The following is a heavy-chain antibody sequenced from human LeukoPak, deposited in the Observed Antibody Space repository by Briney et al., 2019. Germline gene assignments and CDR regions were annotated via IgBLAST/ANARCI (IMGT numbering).Heavy chain of an antibody. J-gene: IGHJ4*02. CDR1: GFTFSSYG. CDR2: ISYDGSNK. D-gene: IGHD3-10*01. Sequence: GGSLRLSCAASGFTFSSYGMHWVRQAPGKGLEWVAVISYDGSNKYYADSVKGRFTISRDNSKNTLYPQMNSLRAEDTAVYYCAKDAVWFGELLPGYWGQGTLVTVSS. CDR3: AKDAVWFGELLPGY. V-gene: IGHV3-30*18.